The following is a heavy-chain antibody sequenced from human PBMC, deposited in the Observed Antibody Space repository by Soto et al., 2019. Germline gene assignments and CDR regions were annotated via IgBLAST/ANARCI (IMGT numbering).Heavy chain of an antibody. J-gene: IGHJ4*02. CDR1: GGTFSSYA. Sequence: QVQLVQSGAEVKKPGSSVEVSCKASGGTFSSYAISWVRQAPGQGLEWMGGIIPIFGTANYAQKFQGRVTITADESTSTAYMELSSLRSEDTAVYYCARALRDYGDYFYFDYWGQGTLVTVSS. D-gene: IGHD4-17*01. CDR2: IIPIFGTA. CDR3: ARALRDYGDYFYFDY. V-gene: IGHV1-69*01.